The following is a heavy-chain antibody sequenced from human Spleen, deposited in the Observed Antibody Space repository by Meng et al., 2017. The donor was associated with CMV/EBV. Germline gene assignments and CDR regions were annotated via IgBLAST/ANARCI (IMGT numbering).Heavy chain of an antibody. D-gene: IGHD2-2*01. CDR1: FSSYG. J-gene: IGHJ4*02. V-gene: IGHV3-30*02. CDR2: IRYDGYNR. Sequence: FSSYGMNWVRQAPGKGLEWVAFIRYDGYNRYYGDSMEGRFTISRDNSKNTLYLELSSLRVEDTAVYFCAKDSDYCSSTSCMDGFDYWGQGTLVTVSS. CDR3: AKDSDYCSSTSCMDGFDY.